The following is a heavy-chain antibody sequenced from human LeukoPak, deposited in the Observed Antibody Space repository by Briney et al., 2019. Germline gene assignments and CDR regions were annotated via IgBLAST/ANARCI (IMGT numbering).Heavy chain of an antibody. J-gene: IGHJ4*02. D-gene: IGHD3-22*01. CDR2: IYYSGST. Sequence: SETLSLTCTVSGGSISSYYWSWIRQPPGKGLEWIGHIYYSGSTNYNPSLKSRVTISVDTSKNQFSLKLSSVTAADTAVYYCARDRSDSSGYHFDYWGQGTLVTVSS. CDR1: GGSISSYY. CDR3: ARDRSDSSGYHFDY. V-gene: IGHV4-59*12.